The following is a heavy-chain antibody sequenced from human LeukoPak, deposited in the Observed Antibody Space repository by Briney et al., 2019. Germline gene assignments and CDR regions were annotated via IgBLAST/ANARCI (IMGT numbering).Heavy chain of an antibody. V-gene: IGHV3-7*01. CDR3: TRGRYNDY. CDR2: IKQDGTEE. Sequence: GGSLRPSCAASGFTFSGYWMTWVRQAPGKGLEWVANIKQDGTEEYYVDSVKGRFSISRDNAKNSLYLQMNSLRDEDTAVYYCTRGRYNDYWGQGTLVTVSS. J-gene: IGHJ4*02. CDR1: GFTFSGYW. D-gene: IGHD2-2*02.